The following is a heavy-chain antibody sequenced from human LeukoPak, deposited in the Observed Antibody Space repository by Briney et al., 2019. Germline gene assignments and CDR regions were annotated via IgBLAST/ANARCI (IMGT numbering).Heavy chain of an antibody. V-gene: IGHV4-34*01. J-gene: IGHJ5*02. D-gene: IGHD4-17*01. Sequence: PSETLSLTCAVYGESFTGYYWSWIRQPPGKGLEWIGEIDHRRSTKYNTSLKSRVTISVDTSKKQFSLNLTSLTAADTAVYYCATHGDYGRSWFDLWGQGTLVTVSS. CDR2: IDHRRST. CDR3: ATHGDYGRSWFDL. CDR1: GESFTGYY.